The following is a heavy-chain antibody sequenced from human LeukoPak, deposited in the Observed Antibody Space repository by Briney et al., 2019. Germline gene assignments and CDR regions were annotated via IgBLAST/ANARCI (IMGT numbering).Heavy chain of an antibody. CDR2: IYSGGTT. J-gene: IGHJ6*03. D-gene: IGHD6-13*01. V-gene: IGHV3-53*01. Sequence: GGSLRLSCAASGFTVSSNYISWVRQAPGKGLEWVSVIYSGGTTYYADSVKGRFTISRDTSKNTLYLQMNSLRAEDTAVYYCARDIFGYSSSWFKDYYYYYYMDVWGKGTTVTISS. CDR3: ARDIFGYSSSWFKDYYYYYYMDV. CDR1: GFTVSSNY.